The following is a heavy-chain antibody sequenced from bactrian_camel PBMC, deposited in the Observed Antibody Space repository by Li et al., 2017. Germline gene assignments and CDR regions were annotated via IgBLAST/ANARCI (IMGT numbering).Heavy chain of an antibody. V-gene: IGHV3S9*01. CDR1: RYTFSAYC. Sequence: HVQLVESGGGSVQAGGSLRLSCDTSRYTFSAYCMGWSRQTPGKERERVAAIDSDGSTHYARSVAGRFTISKDNAKNTLYLQMNSLKPEDTATYYCAAVPSYGGNRCDTVLSEFNYLGQGTQVTVS. CDR2: IDSDGST. D-gene: IGHD6*01. J-gene: IGHJ4*01. CDR3: AAVPSYGGNRCDTVLSEFNY.